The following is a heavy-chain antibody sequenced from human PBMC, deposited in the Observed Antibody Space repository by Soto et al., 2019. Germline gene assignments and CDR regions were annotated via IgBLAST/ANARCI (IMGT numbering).Heavy chain of an antibody. CDR3: ARVPPYGSGSQLIGPY. CDR1: GFTVSSNY. V-gene: IGHV3-53*04. J-gene: IGHJ4*02. Sequence: GGSLRLSCAASGFTVSSNYMSWVRQAPGKGLEWVSVIYSGGSTYYADSVKGRFTISRHNSKNTLYLQMNSLRAEDTAVYYCARVPPYGSGSQLIGPYWGQGTLVTVSS. D-gene: IGHD3-10*01. CDR2: IYSGGST.